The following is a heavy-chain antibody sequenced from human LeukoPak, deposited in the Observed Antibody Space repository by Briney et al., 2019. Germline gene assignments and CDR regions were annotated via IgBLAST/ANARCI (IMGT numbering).Heavy chain of an antibody. Sequence: GGSLRLSCAASGFTFSNYWMHWVRQAPEKGLVWVSRIKGDGSITNYVDSVKGRFTISGDNAKNTLYLQMNNLRAEDTAVYYCARPYCSGGSCSRGLEYWGQGTLVTVSS. D-gene: IGHD2-15*01. J-gene: IGHJ4*02. CDR2: IKGDGSIT. CDR3: ARPYCSGGSCSRGLEY. CDR1: GFTFSNYW. V-gene: IGHV3-74*01.